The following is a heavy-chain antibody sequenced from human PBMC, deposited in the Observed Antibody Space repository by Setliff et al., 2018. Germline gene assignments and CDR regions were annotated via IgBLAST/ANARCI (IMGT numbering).Heavy chain of an antibody. CDR3: ARLSCSSNSCPFDY. Sequence: SATLSLTCSVSDGSMTSGSYYWGWIRQPPGKGLEWIGSVYYSGTAYYNPSLKSRLNMSVDTSKNQFTLKVISVTAADTAVYYCARLSCSSNSCPFDYWVPETLLVTVSS. CDR1: DGSMTSGSYY. V-gene: IGHV4-39*06. J-gene: IGHJ4*03. D-gene: IGHD2-2*01. CDR2: VYYSGTA.